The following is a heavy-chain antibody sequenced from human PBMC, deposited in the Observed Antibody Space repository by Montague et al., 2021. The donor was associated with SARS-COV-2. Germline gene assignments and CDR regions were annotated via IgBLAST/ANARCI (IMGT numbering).Heavy chain of an antibody. V-gene: IGHV3-48*03. CDR2: ISTSAYTT. J-gene: IGHJ3*02. CDR3: TRDYRSIVGDGLDI. D-gene: IGHD3-16*02. Sequence: CAASGFTFSNYAMNWVRQAPGKGPEWISYISTSAYTTSYAGSVKGRFTISRDNGKNSLYLQMNSLRVEDTAVYYCTRDYRSIVGDGLDIWGQGTKVTVSS. CDR1: GFTFSNYA.